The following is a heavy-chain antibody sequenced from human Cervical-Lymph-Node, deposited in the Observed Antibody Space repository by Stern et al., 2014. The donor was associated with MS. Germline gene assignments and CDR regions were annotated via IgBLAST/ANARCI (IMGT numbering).Heavy chain of an antibody. V-gene: IGHV4-31*03. CDR1: GGSISSDNYY. J-gene: IGHJ6*02. Sequence: VQLVQSGPGLVKPSQTLSLTCTVSGGSISSDNYYWTWIRQHPGQGLEWIGHIYYSGTTYYNPSLKSRVSITVDTSKNLFSLRLSSVTAADTAVYYCARDHFTTSLDVWGQGTTVTVS. CDR3: ARDHFTTSLDV. CDR2: IYYSGTT. D-gene: IGHD2-2*01.